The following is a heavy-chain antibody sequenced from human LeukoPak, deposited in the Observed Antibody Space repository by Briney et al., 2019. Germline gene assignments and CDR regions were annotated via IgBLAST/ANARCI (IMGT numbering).Heavy chain of an antibody. CDR1: GFTFSSYS. V-gene: IGHV3-21*01. D-gene: IGHD3-10*01. Sequence: PGGSLRLSCAATGFTFSSYSMNWVRQAPGKGLEWVSSISSSSSYIYYADSVKGRFTISRDSAKNSLYLQMNSLRAEDTAVYYCARDRAGYYGSGSYSLYAFDIWGQGTMVTVSS. J-gene: IGHJ3*02. CDR2: ISSSSSYI. CDR3: ARDRAGYYGSGSYSLYAFDI.